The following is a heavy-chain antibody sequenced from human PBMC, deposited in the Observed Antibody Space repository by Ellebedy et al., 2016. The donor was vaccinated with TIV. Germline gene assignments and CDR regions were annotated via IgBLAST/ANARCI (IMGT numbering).Heavy chain of an antibody. CDR1: GFTFSSDW. Sequence: PGGSLRLSCAAPGFTFSSDWMSWVRQAPGKGLEWVANIKQDGSEKYYLDSVKGRFTISRDNAKNSLYLQMNSLRAEDTAVYYCAGIADVRFDPWGQGTLVSVSS. CDR3: AGIADVRFDP. D-gene: IGHD3-10*02. V-gene: IGHV3-7*01. CDR2: IKQDGSEK. J-gene: IGHJ5*02.